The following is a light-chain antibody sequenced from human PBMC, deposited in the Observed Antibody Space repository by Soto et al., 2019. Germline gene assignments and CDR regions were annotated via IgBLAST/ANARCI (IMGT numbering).Light chain of an antibody. V-gene: IGKV3-20*01. J-gene: IGKJ1*01. CDR2: GAS. Sequence: ITQSPDTLSVSLVETATLSCRASQSVSSSYLAWYQQKPGQAPRLLIYGASSRATGIPDRFSGSGSGTDFTLTISRLEPEDFAVYYCQQYGSSRWTFGQGTKVDIK. CDR3: QQYGSSRWT. CDR1: QSVSSSY.